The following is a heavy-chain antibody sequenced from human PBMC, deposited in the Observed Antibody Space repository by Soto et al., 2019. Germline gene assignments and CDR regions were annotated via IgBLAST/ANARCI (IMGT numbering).Heavy chain of an antibody. CDR2: IYTSGST. CDR3: ARAPPLYYYDSSGYALSYYYGMDV. CDR1: GGSISSYY. Sequence: QVQLQESGPGLVKPSETLSLTCTVSGGSISSYYWSWIRQPAGKGLEWIGRIYTSGSTNYNPSLKSRVTMSGDTSKNQFSLKLSYVTAADTAVYYCARAPPLYYYDSSGYALSYYYGMDVWGQGTTVTVSS. D-gene: IGHD3-22*01. J-gene: IGHJ6*02. V-gene: IGHV4-4*07.